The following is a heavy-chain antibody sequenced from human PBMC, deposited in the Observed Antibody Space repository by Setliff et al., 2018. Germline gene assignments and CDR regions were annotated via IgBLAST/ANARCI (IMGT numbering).Heavy chain of an antibody. V-gene: IGHV4-34*01. J-gene: IGHJ3*02. D-gene: IGHD2-21*01. Sequence: SETLSLTCAVYGGSFSGYYWSWIRQPPGKGLEWIGEINHSGSTNYNPSLKSRVTISVDRSKNQFSLKLSSVTAADTAVYYCARDPTSGALFRAFDIWGQGTMVTVSS. CDR1: GGSFSGYY. CDR2: INHSGST. CDR3: ARDPTSGALFRAFDI.